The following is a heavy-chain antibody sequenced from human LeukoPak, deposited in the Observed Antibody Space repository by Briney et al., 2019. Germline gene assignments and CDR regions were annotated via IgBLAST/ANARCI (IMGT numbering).Heavy chain of an antibody. CDR3: ARQGRGRTPDY. J-gene: IGHJ4*02. D-gene: IGHD1-14*01. CDR1: DVSIGSSPYY. Sequence: ASETLSLTCTVSDVSIGSSPYYWGWIRQPPGKGLEWIGSMSYSGNTNYSPSLKSRLTMSVDTSKNQFSLNLSSVTAADTAVYYCARQGRGRTPDYWGQGTLVTVSS. V-gene: IGHV4-39*01. CDR2: MSYSGNT.